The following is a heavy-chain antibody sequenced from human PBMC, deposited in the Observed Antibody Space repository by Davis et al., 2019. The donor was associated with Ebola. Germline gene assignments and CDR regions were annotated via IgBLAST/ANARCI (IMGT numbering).Heavy chain of an antibody. Sequence: ASVKVSCKASGYTFNSHGISWVRHASGQGLEWMAWISAYNGHTNYAQKFQGRLTLTTDTSTSTVYMEQRSLTSDDTAEYYCARGRNGGWDFDYWGQGTRVTGSS. CDR2: ISAYNGHT. D-gene: IGHD6-19*01. CDR1: GYTFNSHG. J-gene: IGHJ4*02. CDR3: ARGRNGGWDFDY. V-gene: IGHV1-18*01.